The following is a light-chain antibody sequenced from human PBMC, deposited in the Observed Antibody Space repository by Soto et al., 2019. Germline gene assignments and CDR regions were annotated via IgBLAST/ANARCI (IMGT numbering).Light chain of an antibody. V-gene: IGLV2-8*01. CDR2: EVT. Sequence: QAALTPAPSPAGAPGKAVPHSRTGNSSGVGRYKFVSWYQQHPGKAPKLMIYEVTKRPSGVPDRFSGSKSGNTASLTVSGLQAEDEADYYCSSYAGSNNWVFGSGTKVTVL. J-gene: IGLJ1*01. CDR1: SSGVGRYKF. CDR3: SSYAGSNNWV.